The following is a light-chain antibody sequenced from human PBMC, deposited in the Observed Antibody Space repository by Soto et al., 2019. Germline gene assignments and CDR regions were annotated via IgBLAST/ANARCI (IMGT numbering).Light chain of an antibody. CDR1: STDVGAYNY. Sequence: QSPLAQPASVSLSPGQSITISCTGTSTDVGAYNYVAWYQQHPGKAPKLIIYEVTNRPSGVSYRFSASKSGNTASLTISGLHSEDEADYYCISYTGKSASYVFGTGTKVTVL. J-gene: IGLJ1*01. CDR2: EVT. CDR3: ISYTGKSASYV. V-gene: IGLV2-14*01.